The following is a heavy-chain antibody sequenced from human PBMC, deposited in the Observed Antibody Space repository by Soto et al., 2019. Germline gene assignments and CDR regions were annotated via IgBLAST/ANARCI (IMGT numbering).Heavy chain of an antibody. CDR1: VFTCSSYA. CDR2: ISSVGTSP. J-gene: IGHJ6*02. Sequence: WWSLRLSCSASVFTCSSYAMTWFRQAPGKGLECVSAISSVGTSPYYADSVKGRFTISRDNSKNTLYLQMNSLRAEDTTVYYCAKVRAVGYYYGMDVWGRGTTVTVSS. D-gene: IGHD1-26*01. V-gene: IGHV3-23*01. CDR3: AKVRAVGYYYGMDV.